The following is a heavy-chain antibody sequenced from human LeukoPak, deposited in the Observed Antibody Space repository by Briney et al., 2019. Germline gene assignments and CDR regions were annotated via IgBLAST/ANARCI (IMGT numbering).Heavy chain of an antibody. Sequence: AASXXXXCXAXXYXXTGYYMHWVRQAPGQGLEWMGWINPNSGGTNYAQKFQGRVTMTRDTSISTAYMELSRLRSDDTAVYYCATSCYGSGSSLDYWGQGTLVTVSS. D-gene: IGHD3-10*01. CDR3: ATSCYGSGSSLDY. CDR1: XYXXTGYY. J-gene: IGHJ4*02. CDR2: INPNSGGT. V-gene: IGHV1-2*02.